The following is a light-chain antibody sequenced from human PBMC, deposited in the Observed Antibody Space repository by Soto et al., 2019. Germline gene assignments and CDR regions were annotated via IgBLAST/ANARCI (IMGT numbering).Light chain of an antibody. Sequence: QPVLTQSPSASASLGASVKLTCTLSSGHSSYAIAWHQQQPEKGPRYLMKLNSDGSHSKGXXIPDRFSGSSSGAERYLTISSLQSEDEADYYCQTWGTGIVVFGGGTQLTVL. J-gene: IGLJ2*01. CDR3: QTWGTGIVV. CDR2: LNSDGSH. CDR1: SGHSSYA. V-gene: IGLV4-69*01.